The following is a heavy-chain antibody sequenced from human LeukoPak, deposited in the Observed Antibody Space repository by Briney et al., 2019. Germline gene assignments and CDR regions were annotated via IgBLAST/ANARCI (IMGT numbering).Heavy chain of an antibody. V-gene: IGHV3-9*01. CDR3: AKDMRDSGYDPIDY. CDR2: ISWNSGSI. CDR1: GFTFDDYA. Sequence: PGGSLRLSCAASGFTFDDYAMHWVRQAPGKGLEWVSGISWNSGSIGYADSVKGRFTISRDNAKNSLYLQMNSLRAEDTALYYCAKDMRDSGYDPIDYWGQGTLLTVSS. D-gene: IGHD5-12*01. J-gene: IGHJ4*02.